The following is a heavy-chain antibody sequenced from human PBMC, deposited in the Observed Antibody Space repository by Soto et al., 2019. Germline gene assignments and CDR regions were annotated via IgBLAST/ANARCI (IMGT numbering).Heavy chain of an antibody. CDR1: GFTFRNYG. CDR3: AREMTEWGGLMNSMDV. J-gene: IGHJ6*02. D-gene: IGHD3-16*01. V-gene: IGHV3-33*01. CDR2: IWYDGGSK. Sequence: QVQLVESGGGVVQPGRSLRLSCAASGFTFRNYGIHWVRQAPGKGLEWVAGIWYDGGSKFYADSVKGRFTISRDNSKDTVFLQMSSLRAEDTAVYYCAREMTEWGGLMNSMDVWGQGTTVTVSS.